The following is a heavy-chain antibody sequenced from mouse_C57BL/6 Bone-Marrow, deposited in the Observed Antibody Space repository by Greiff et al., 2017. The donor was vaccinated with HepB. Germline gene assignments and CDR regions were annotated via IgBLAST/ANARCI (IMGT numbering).Heavy chain of an antibody. D-gene: IGHD1-1*01. V-gene: IGHV1-82*01. CDR2: IYPGDGDT. Sequence: VQLQQSGPELVKPGASVKISCKASGYAFSSSWMNWVKQRPGKGLEWIGRIYPGDGDTNYNGKFKGKATLTADKSSSTAYMQLSSLTSEDSAVYFCAIFITTVVATFDYAMDDWGQGTSVTVSS. J-gene: IGHJ4*01. CDR3: AIFITTVVATFDYAMDD. CDR1: GYAFSSSW.